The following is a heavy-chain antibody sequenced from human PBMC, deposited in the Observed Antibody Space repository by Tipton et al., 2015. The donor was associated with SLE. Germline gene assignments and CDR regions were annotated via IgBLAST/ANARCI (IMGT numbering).Heavy chain of an antibody. CDR3: TRVPRYNWNYIAD. Sequence: TLSLTCTVSGGSISRIGYYWSWIRQHPGKGLEWIGYIYNSGSAHYNASLKSRLTISVDTSKNQFSLKLTSVTAADTAVYHCTRVPRYNWNYIADWGQGTLVSVSS. CDR1: GGSISRIGYY. D-gene: IGHD1-7*01. V-gene: IGHV4-31*03. CDR2: IYNSGSA. J-gene: IGHJ4*02.